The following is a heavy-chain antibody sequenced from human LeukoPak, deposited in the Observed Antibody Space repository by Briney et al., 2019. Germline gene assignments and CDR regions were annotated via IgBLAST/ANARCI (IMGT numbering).Heavy chain of an antibody. D-gene: IGHD2-21*02. V-gene: IGHV1-18*01. CDR3: ARVAYCGGDCYSWYYYYYYGMDV. CDR2: ISAYSGNT. Sequence: GASVKVSCKASGYTFTSYGISWVRQAPGQGLEWMGWISAYSGNTNYAQKLQGRVTMTTDTSTSTAYMELRSLRSDDTAVYYCARVAYCGGDCYSWYYYYYYGMDVWGQGTTVTVSS. J-gene: IGHJ6*02. CDR1: GYTFTSYG.